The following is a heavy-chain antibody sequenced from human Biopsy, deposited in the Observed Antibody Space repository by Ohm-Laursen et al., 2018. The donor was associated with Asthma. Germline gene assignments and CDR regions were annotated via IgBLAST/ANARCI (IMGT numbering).Heavy chain of an antibody. CDR2: ISYDGSSI. Sequence: SLRLSCTASGFTLTTYAIHWVRQAPGKGLEWVAVISYDGSSIYYADSVKGRFTISRDNSKNTLSLQMNSLTAEDTAVYYCAIEGVAGTHIEDWGQGTLVTVSS. CDR3: AIEGVAGTHIED. D-gene: IGHD6-19*01. V-gene: IGHV3-30-3*01. J-gene: IGHJ4*02. CDR1: GFTLTTYA.